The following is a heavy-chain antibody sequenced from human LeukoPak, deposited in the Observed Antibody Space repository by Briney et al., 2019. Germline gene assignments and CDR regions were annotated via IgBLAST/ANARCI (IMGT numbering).Heavy chain of an antibody. CDR2: IKQDGSEK. V-gene: IGHV3-7*01. CDR3: ALHPGGDDVVLDY. D-gene: IGHD3-10*01. J-gene: IGHJ4*02. CDR1: GFTFSSYW. Sequence: GGSLRLSCAASGFTFSSYWMSWVRQAPGKGLEWVANIKQDGSEKYYVDSVKGRFTISRDNAKNSLYLQMNSLRAEDTAVYYCALHPGGDDVVLDYWGQGTLVTVSS.